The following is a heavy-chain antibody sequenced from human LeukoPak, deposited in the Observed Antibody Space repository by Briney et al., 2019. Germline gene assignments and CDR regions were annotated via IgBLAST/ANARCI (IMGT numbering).Heavy chain of an antibody. CDR3: AKERVPAPLKPSNWFDP. CDR2: ISGSGGST. D-gene: IGHD2-2*01. V-gene: IGHV3-23*01. J-gene: IGHJ5*02. Sequence: GGSLRLSCAASGFTFSSYAMSWVRQAPGKGLEWVSAISGSGGSTYYADSVKGRFTISRDNYKNTLYLQMNSLRAEDTAVYYCAKERVPAPLKPSNWFDPWGQGTLVTVSS. CDR1: GFTFSSYA.